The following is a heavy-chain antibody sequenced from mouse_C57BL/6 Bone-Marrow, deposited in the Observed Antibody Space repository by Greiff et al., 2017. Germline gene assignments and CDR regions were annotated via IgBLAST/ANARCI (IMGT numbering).Heavy chain of an antibody. Sequence: EVQRVESGPGMVKPSQSLSLTCTVTGYSITSGYDWHWIRHFPGNKLEWMGYISYSGSTDYNPSLKSRISITNDTSKNHFFLKLNSVTTEDTATYYCARTNGKRDYWGQGTTLTVSS. J-gene: IGHJ2*01. CDR1: GYSITSGYD. D-gene: IGHD1-1*01. CDR3: ARTNGKRDY. CDR2: ISYSGST. V-gene: IGHV3-1*01.